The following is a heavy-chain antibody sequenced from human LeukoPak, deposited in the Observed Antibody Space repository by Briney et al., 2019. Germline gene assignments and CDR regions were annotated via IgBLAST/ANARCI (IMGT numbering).Heavy chain of an antibody. J-gene: IGHJ6*02. CDR1: GYTFTSYG. D-gene: IGHD2-8*01. V-gene: IGHV1-18*01. CDR3: ATGKTSYCTNGVCYYYYYYGMDV. CDR2: ISAYNGNT. Sequence: ASVKVSCKASGYTFTSYGISWVRQAPGQGLEWMGWISAYNGNTNCAQELQGRVTMTTDTSTSTAYMELRSLRSDDTAVYYCATGKTSYCTNGVCYYYYYYGMDVWGQGTTVTVSS.